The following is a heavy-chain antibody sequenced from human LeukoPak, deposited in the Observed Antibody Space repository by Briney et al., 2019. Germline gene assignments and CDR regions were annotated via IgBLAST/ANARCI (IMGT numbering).Heavy chain of an antibody. V-gene: IGHV3-21*01. J-gene: IGHJ6*03. CDR2: ISSSSSYI. Sequence: PGGSLRLSCAASGFTFSSYSMNWVRQAPGKGLEWVSSISSSSSYIYYADSVKGRFTISRDNAKNSLYLQMNSLRAEDTAVYYCARGYSWELPYYYYYYMDVWGKGTTVTVSS. CDR1: GFTFSSYS. CDR3: ARGYSWELPYYYYYYMDV. D-gene: IGHD1-26*01.